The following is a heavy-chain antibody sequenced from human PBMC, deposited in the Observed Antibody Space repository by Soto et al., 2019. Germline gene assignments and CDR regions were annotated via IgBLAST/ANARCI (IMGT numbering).Heavy chain of an antibody. CDR3: ARDPGDGMDV. Sequence: TGGSLRLSCVASGFTLTNNGMHWVRQAPGQGLEWVSAISGSGGATYYADSVKGRFTVSRDNSRNTVYLQVDSLRVEDTAVYYCARDPGDGMDVWGQGTTVTVSS. J-gene: IGHJ6*02. V-gene: IGHV3-23*01. CDR2: ISGSGGAT. D-gene: IGHD3-10*01. CDR1: GFTLTNNG.